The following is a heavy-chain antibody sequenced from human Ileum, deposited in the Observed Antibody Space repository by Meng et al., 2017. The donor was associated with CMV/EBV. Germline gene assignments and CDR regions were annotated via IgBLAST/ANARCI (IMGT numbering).Heavy chain of an antibody. Sequence: SETLSLTCTVSGGSFTSSYWSWIRQPPGKTLEWIGYVYYSGSTNYNPSLKSRVTISVDTSKSQFSLKLSSVTAEDTAMYYCARDSIGDRWFDPWGQGTLVTVSS. D-gene: IGHD3-16*01. CDR3: ARDSIGDRWFDP. V-gene: IGHV4-59*01. CDR2: VYYSGST. J-gene: IGHJ5*02. CDR1: GGSFTSSY.